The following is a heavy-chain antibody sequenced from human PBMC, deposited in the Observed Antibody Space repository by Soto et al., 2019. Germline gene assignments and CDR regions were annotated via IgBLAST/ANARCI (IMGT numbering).Heavy chain of an antibody. Sequence: EVQLVESGGGLVQPGGSLRLSCVASGFTFSTDSMNWVRQAPGKGREWVAHISTSGATRYYADSVKGRFTNPRDNAKTSLYLQMDSLRNEDTAVYYCARFFGSGFDYWGQGTLVTVSS. CDR3: ARFFGSGFDY. V-gene: IGHV3-48*02. D-gene: IGHD6-19*01. CDR2: ISTSGATR. J-gene: IGHJ4*02. CDR1: GFTFSTDS.